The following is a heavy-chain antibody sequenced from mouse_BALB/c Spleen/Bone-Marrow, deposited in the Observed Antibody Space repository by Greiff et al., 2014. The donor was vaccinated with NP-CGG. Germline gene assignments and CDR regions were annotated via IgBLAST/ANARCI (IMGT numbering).Heavy chain of an antibody. Sequence: EVQLVESGGGLVQPGGSLKLSCAASGITFSNYGMSWVRQTPDKRLELVATINGNGGSTYYPDSVKGRFTISRDTAKNTLYLQMSSLKSEETAMYYCVRGNYGNYVDYFDFWGQGTTLTVSS. D-gene: IGHD2-1*01. V-gene: IGHV5-6-3*01. J-gene: IGHJ2*01. CDR3: VRGNYGNYVDYFDF. CDR1: GITFSNYG. CDR2: INGNGGST.